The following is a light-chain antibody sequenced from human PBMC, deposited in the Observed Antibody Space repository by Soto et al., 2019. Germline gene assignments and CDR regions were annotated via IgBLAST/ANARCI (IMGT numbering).Light chain of an antibody. CDR2: EVS. CDR3: MQRTQLPPT. Sequence: DVVMTQTPLSLSVAPGQPASISCKSSQSLLHITGETFLFWYLQKPGQSPQLLSYEVSTRVSGVPDGLSGSGSGTDFTLEISRLETDDVGIYYCMQRTQLPPTFGHGTRLGIE. CDR1: QSLLHITGETF. J-gene: IGKJ5*01. V-gene: IGKV2-29*03.